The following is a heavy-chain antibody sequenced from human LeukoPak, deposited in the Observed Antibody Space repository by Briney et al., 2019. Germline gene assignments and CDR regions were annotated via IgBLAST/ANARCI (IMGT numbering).Heavy chain of an antibody. J-gene: IGHJ4*02. V-gene: IGHV3-33*01. CDR3: ARDLYDYGDYWTFDY. CDR1: GFTFSSYG. CDR2: IWYDGSNK. Sequence: GGSLRPSCAASGFTFSSYGMHWVRQAPGKGLEWVAVIWYDGSNKYYADSVKGRFTISRDNSKNTLYLQMNSLRAEDTAVYYCARDLYDYGDYWTFDYWGQGTLVTVSS. D-gene: IGHD4-17*01.